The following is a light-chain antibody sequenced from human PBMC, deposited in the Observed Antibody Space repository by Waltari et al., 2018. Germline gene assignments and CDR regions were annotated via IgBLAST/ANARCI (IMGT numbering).Light chain of an antibody. V-gene: IGKV1-33*01. Sequence: DIQLTQPPSSLSASVGYRVTITCQASQDTSNYLNWYQPKPVNAPKLLISDASNLETGVPSRFSGSGSGTDFTFTISSLQPEDIATYYCQQYDNLRLTFGGGTKVEIK. J-gene: IGKJ4*01. CDR1: QDTSNY. CDR2: DAS. CDR3: QQYDNLRLT.